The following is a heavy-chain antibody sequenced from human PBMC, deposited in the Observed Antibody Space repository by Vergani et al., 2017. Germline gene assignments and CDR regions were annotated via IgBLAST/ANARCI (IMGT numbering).Heavy chain of an antibody. D-gene: IGHD3-10*01. CDR3: ARGGGDYGSGRYTLDY. V-gene: IGHV4-34*01. CDR1: GGSFSGYY. Sequence: QVQLQQWGAGLLKPSETLSLTCAVYGGSFSGYYWSWIRQPPGKGLEWIGEINHSGSTNYNPSLKSRVTISVDTSKNQFSLKLSSVTAADTAVYYCARGGGDYGSGRYTLDYWGQGTLVTVSS. CDR2: INHSGST. J-gene: IGHJ4*02.